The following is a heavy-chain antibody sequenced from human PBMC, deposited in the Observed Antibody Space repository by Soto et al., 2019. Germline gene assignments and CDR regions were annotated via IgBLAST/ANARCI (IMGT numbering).Heavy chain of an antibody. CDR1: GFTFSNAW. CDR2: IKTKTDGETT. J-gene: IGHJ4*02. V-gene: IGHV3-15*01. Sequence: GASLRLSCAASGFTFSNAWMSWVRQAPGKGLEWVGRIKTKTDGETTDYAAPVKSRFTISRDDSKNTLYLQMNSLKTEDTAVYYCTTAPLRDYWGQGTLVTVSS. CDR3: TTAPLRDY.